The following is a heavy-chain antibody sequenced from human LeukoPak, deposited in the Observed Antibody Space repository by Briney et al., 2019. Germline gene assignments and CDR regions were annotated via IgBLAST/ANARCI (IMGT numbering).Heavy chain of an antibody. CDR3: ARDSPIYDSSGYYDYYYYYMDV. Sequence: SGGSLRLSCAASGFTFSSDWMSWVRQAPGKGLEWVANIKQDGSEKYYVDSVKGRFTISRDNAKNSLYLQMNSLRAEDTAVYYCARDSPIYDSSGYYDYYYYYMDVWGKGTTVTVSS. J-gene: IGHJ6*03. V-gene: IGHV3-7*01. CDR2: IKQDGSEK. D-gene: IGHD3-22*01. CDR1: GFTFSSDW.